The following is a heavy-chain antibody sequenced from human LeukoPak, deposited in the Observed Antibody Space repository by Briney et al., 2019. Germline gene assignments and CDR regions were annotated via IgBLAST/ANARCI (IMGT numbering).Heavy chain of an antibody. J-gene: IGHJ3*02. D-gene: IGHD5-12*01. Sequence: SETLSLTCTVSGGSISSYYWSWIRQPAGKGLEWIGRIYSSGSTNYNPSVKSRVTMSLDTSKNQFSLNLSSVTAADTAVYYCARKLIRRGAFDIWGQGTMVTVSS. CDR1: GGSISSYY. CDR2: IYSSGST. CDR3: ARKLIRRGAFDI. V-gene: IGHV4-4*07.